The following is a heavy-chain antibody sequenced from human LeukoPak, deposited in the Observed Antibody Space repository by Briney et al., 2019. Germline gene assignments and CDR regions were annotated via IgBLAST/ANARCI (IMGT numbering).Heavy chain of an antibody. CDR2: IRYDGSNK. D-gene: IGHD6-13*01. V-gene: IGHV3-30*02. J-gene: IGHJ3*02. CDR3: AKDRSIAAGDDAFDI. Sequence: GGSLRLSCAASGFTFSSYVMHWVRQTPGKGLEWVAFIRYDGSNKYYADSVKGRFTISRDNSKNTLYLQMNSLRAEDTAVYYCAKDRSIAAGDDAFDIWGQGTMVTVSS. CDR1: GFTFSSYV.